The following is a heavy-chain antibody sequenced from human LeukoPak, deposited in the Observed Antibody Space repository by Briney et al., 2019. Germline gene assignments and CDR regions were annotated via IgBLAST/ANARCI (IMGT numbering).Heavy chain of an antibody. V-gene: IGHV3-23*01. J-gene: IGHJ2*01. CDR2: ISGCGGST. Sequence: GGSLRLSCAASGFTFSSYAMSWVRQAPGKGLEWVSAISGCGGSTYYADSVKGRFTISRDNSKNTLYLQMNSLRAEDTAVYYCAREGGVVVADSWYFDLWGRGTLVTVSS. CDR1: GFTFSSYA. CDR3: AREGGVVVADSWYFDL. D-gene: IGHD3-22*01.